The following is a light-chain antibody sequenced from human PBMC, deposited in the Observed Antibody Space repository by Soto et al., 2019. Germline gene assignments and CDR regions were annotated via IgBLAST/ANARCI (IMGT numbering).Light chain of an antibody. CDR3: QQYDSNST. V-gene: IGKV1-5*03. J-gene: IGKJ4*02. CDR2: KTS. CDR1: QSISSR. Sequence: DIPMTQSPSTLSASVGDRVTITCRASQSISSRLAWYQQKPGKAPKLLIYKTSSLKSGVPSRFSGSGSGTEFTLTISSLQPDDFATYYCQQYDSNSTFGGGTKVEIK.